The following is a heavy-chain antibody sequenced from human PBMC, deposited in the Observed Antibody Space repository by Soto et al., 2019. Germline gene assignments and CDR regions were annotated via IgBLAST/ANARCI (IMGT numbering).Heavy chain of an antibody. V-gene: IGHV3-7*01. Sequence: GGSLRLSCAASGFTFSSYWMSWVRQAPGKGLEWVANIKQDGSEKYYVDSVKGRFTISRDNAKNSLYLQMNSLRAEDTAVYYCAAQQGYCSGGSCNNWFDSWGQGSLVTVSS. CDR2: IKQDGSEK. D-gene: IGHD2-15*01. J-gene: IGHJ5*01. CDR3: AAQQGYCSGGSCNNWFDS. CDR1: GFTFSSYW.